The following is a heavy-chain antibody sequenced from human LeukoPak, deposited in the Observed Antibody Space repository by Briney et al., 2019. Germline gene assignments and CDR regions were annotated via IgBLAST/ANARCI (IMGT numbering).Heavy chain of an antibody. D-gene: IGHD4-17*01. Sequence: ASETLSLTCTVSGGSISSYYWSWIRQPPGKGLEWIGYIYYSGSTNYNPSLKSRVTISVDTSKNQFSLKLSSVTAADTAVYYCATSTVFTYAFDIWGQGTMVTVSS. CDR2: IYYSGST. J-gene: IGHJ3*02. CDR3: ATSTVFTYAFDI. CDR1: GGSISSYY. V-gene: IGHV4-59*01.